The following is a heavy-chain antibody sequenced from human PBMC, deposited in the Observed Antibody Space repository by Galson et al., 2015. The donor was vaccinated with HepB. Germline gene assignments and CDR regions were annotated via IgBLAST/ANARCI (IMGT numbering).Heavy chain of an antibody. J-gene: IGHJ4*02. V-gene: IGHV3-30*18. CDR1: GFTFSSYG. D-gene: IGHD1-26*01. CDR2: ISYDGSNK. Sequence: SLRLSCAASGFTFSSYGMHWVRQAPGKGLEWVAVISYDGSNKYYADSVKGRFTISRDNSKNTLYLQMNSLRAEDTAVYYCAKLPRATAIDYWGQGTLVTVSS. CDR3: AKLPRATAIDY.